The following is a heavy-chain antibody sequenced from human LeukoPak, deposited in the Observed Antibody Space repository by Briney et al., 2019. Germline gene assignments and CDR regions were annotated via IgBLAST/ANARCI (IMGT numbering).Heavy chain of an antibody. D-gene: IGHD6-13*01. Sequence: GGSLRLSCAASGFSFSSCAMTWVRQAPGKGLEWVANIKQDGSETYYVDSVKGRFTISRDNAKNSLNLQMNSLRVEDTAVYYCARAGGARSSWSYWGQGTLVTVSS. CDR3: ARAGGARSSWSY. CDR1: GFSFSSCA. CDR2: IKQDGSET. J-gene: IGHJ4*02. V-gene: IGHV3-7*01.